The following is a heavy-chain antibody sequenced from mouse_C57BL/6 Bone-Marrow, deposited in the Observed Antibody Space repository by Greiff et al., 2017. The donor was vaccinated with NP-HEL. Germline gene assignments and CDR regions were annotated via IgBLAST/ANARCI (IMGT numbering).Heavy chain of an antibody. CDR3: ARDSPGRRDY. D-gene: IGHD6-1*01. J-gene: IGHJ2*01. Sequence: EVHLVESGGGLVKPGGSLKLSCAASGFTFSGYAMPWVRQTPEKRLEWVATISDGGGYTYYPANVKGRFPSSRDNAKNNLYLQMSHLKSEDTAMYYCARDSPGRRDYWGKGPTLTVSS. V-gene: IGHV5-4*01. CDR2: ISDGGGYT. CDR1: GFTFSGYA.